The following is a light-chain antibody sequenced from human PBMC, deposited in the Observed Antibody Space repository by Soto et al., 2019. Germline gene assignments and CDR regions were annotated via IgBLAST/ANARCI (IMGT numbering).Light chain of an antibody. J-gene: IGKJ2*01. Sequence: DIQMTQSPSTLSASVGDRVTITCRASRWISGWLAWYQQEPVKAPKLLIHHASTLETGVPSRCSGSGSETEFTLTSSILQPDVFVTYYCQQYDSYPYTFGQGTKLEIK. CDR3: QQYDSYPYT. CDR1: RWISGW. V-gene: IGKV1-5*01. CDR2: HAS.